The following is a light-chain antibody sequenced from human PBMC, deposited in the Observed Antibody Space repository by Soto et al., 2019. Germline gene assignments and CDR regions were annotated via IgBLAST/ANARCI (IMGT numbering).Light chain of an antibody. J-gene: IGKJ2*01. CDR2: CAS. Sequence: EIVMTQSPATLSLSPGEIATLSCRASQSVSSNLAWYHQKPGQHPRLLIYCASTRTTGIPAKFSGSGSGTESTLTLISLRFEDFAVYYCQQYNNWPPYTFGQGTKLEIK. CDR1: QSVSSN. CDR3: QQYNNWPPYT. V-gene: IGKV3-15*01.